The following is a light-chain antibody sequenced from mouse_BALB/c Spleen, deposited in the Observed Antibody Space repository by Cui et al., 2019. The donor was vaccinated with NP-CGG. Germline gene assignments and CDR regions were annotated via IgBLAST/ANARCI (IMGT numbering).Light chain of an antibody. J-gene: IGLJ1*01. Sequence: AVATQESALTTSPGATVTLTCRSSTGAVTTSNYANWVQEKPDHLFTGLIGGTNNRAPGVPARFSGSLIGDKAALTITGAQTEDEAIYFCALWYSNHWVFGGGTKLTVL. CDR1: TGAVTTSNY. CDR2: GTN. V-gene: IGLV1*01. CDR3: ALWYSNHWV.